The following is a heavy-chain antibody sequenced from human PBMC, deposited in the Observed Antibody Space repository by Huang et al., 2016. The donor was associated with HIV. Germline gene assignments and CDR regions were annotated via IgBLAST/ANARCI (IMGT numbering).Heavy chain of an antibody. Sequence: QVRLEQWGEGSLKPSETLSLTCAVYGASFSSYFWCWVRQSPDKRLQWIGEIKPAGPSNYNPAVQGRGGVSFDKAKNQFSLTVRAISADDAAIYYWARLPTPSYYDTWSISPVEEDFFYFNVDLWGRGTPVTVS. CDR1: GASFSSYF. J-gene: IGHJ6*02. D-gene: IGHD3-16*01. V-gene: IGHV4-34*02. CDR3: ARLPTPSYYDTWSISPVEEDFFYFNVDL. CDR2: IKPAGPS.